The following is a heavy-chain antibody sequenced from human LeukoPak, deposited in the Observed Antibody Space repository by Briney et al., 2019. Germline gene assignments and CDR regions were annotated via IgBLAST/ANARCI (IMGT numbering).Heavy chain of an antibody. CDR3: AVYYDTTGYSYFDY. CDR1: GFTFSSYA. Sequence: PGGSLRLSCAAYGFTFSSYAMSWVRQAPGKGLEWVSGISGSGGSTYYADSVKGRFTIFRDNSKNTLYLQMNSLRAEDTAVYYCAVYYDTTGYSYFDYWGQGTLVTVSS. V-gene: IGHV3-23*01. J-gene: IGHJ4*02. CDR2: ISGSGGST. D-gene: IGHD3-22*01.